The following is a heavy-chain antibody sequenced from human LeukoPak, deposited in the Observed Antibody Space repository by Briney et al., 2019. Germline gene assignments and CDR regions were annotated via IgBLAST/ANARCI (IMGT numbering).Heavy chain of an antibody. CDR2: IYPGDSDT. D-gene: IGHD5-18*01. V-gene: IGHV5-51*01. CDR3: ARRRGYSYGYDDY. CDR1: GYSFTNYW. J-gene: IGHJ4*02. Sequence: GESLKISCKGCGYSFTNYWIGWVRQMPGKGLEWMGIIYPGDSDTRYSPSFQGQVTISADKSISTAYLQWSSLKASDTAMYYCARRRGYSYGYDDYWGQGTLVTVSS.